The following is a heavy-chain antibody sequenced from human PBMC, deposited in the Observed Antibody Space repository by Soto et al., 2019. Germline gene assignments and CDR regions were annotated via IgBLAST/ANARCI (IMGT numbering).Heavy chain of an antibody. V-gene: IGHV3-23*01. CDR2: ITGSGGST. Sequence: GGSLRLSCAASGFTFSSYAMSWVRQAPGKGLEWVAAITGSGGSTYHADSVKGRFTISRDNTKSTLYLQMNSLRAEDTAVYYCSKGSADSRTYYFDDWGQGTLVTVSS. CDR3: SKGSADSRTYYFDD. D-gene: IGHD3-22*01. CDR1: GFTFSSYA. J-gene: IGHJ4*02.